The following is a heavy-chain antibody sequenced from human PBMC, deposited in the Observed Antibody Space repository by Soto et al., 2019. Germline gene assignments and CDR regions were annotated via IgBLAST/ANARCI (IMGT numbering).Heavy chain of an antibody. J-gene: IGHJ4*02. CDR3: AKGPSAMAPFDY. CDR1: GFTFSSYG. Sequence: QVQLVESGGGVVQPGRSLRLSCAASGFTFSSYGMHWVRQAPGKGLEWVAVISYDGSNKYYADSVKGRFTISRDNSKNTLYLQMNSLRAEDTDVYYCAKGPSAMAPFDYWGQGTLVTVSS. V-gene: IGHV3-30*18. CDR2: ISYDGSNK. D-gene: IGHD5-18*01.